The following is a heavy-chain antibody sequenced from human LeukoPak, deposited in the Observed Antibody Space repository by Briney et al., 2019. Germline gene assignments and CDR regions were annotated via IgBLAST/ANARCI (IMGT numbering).Heavy chain of an antibody. CDR1: GGSISSYY. Sequence: PSETLSLTCTVSGGSISSYYWSWIRQPPGKGLEWIGYIYYSGSTNYNPSLKSRVTISVDTSKNQFFLKLSSVTAADTAVYYCARDVLLWFGDGHNWFDPWGQGTLVTVSS. D-gene: IGHD3-10*01. CDR2: IYYSGST. V-gene: IGHV4-59*01. J-gene: IGHJ5*02. CDR3: ARDVLLWFGDGHNWFDP.